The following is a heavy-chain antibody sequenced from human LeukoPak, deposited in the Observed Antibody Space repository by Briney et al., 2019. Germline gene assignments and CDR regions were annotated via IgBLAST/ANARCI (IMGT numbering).Heavy chain of an antibody. CDR3: ARSSYSSSSSV. J-gene: IGHJ3*01. Sequence: GGSLRLSCAVSGFTLRGFWWIWSRKAPGKGREWVASINSDGSEGYYADVVKGRFTISRDNAKNSLYLQINSLRAEDTAVYYCARSSYSSSSSVWGQGTMVTVSS. D-gene: IGHD6-6*01. CDR2: INSDGSEG. CDR1: GFTLRGFW. V-gene: IGHV3-7*03.